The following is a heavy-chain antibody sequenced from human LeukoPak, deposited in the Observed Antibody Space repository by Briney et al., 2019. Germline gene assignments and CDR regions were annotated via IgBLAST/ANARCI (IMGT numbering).Heavy chain of an antibody. CDR3: ERQRYDSSGLYPFDY. CDR1: GGSISSSSYY. D-gene: IGHD3-22*01. V-gene: IGHV4-39*01. CDR2: IYYSGST. J-gene: IGHJ4*02. Sequence: TSETLSLTCTVSGGSISSSSYYWGWIRQPPGKGLEWIGSIYYSGSTYYNPSLKSRVTISVDTSKNQFSLKLSSVTAADTAVYYCERQRYDSSGLYPFDYWGQGTLVTVSS.